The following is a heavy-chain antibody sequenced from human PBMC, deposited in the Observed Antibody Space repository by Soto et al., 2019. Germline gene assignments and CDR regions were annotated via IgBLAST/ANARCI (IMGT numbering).Heavy chain of an antibody. CDR1: DDSSSNYK. D-gene: IGHD3-10*01. CDR2: IDSNGGT. Sequence: QVQLQESGPGLVKPSETLCLTCTVSDDSSSNYKWSWIRQPPGRRLEWIGYIDSNGGTSYNPSLQSRVTISIDTATKQFVLKLSSVTAADTAVYYCVRQGFGRLHGLVDVWGQGTTVTVSS. J-gene: IGHJ6*02. V-gene: IGHV4-59*08. CDR3: VRQGFGRLHGLVDV.